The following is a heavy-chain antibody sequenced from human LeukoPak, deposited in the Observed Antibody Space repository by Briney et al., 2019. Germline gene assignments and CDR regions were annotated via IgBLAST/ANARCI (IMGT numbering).Heavy chain of an antibody. D-gene: IGHD1-1*01. CDR2: IIPIFGTA. CDR3: ARDARGATGTTKAYYYYMDV. CDR1: GGTFSSYA. Sequence: SVKVSCKASGGTFSSYAISWVRQAPGQGLEWMGGIIPIFGTANYAQKFQGRVTITADESTSTAYMELSSLRSEDTAVYYCARDARGATGTTKAYYYYMDVWGKGTTVTISS. V-gene: IGHV1-69*13. J-gene: IGHJ6*03.